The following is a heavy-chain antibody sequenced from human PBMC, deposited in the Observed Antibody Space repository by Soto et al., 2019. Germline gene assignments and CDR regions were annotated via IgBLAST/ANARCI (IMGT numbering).Heavy chain of an antibody. J-gene: IGHJ5*02. V-gene: IGHV1-69*13. CDR2: IIPIFGTA. CDR1: GGTFSSYA. Sequence: EASVKVSCKASGGTFSSYAISWVRQAPGQGLEWMGGIIPIFGTANYAQKFQGRVTITADESTSTAYMELSSLRSEDTAVYYCARDGIVATIKRFVWFDPWGQGTLVTVSS. CDR3: ARDGIVATIKRFVWFDP. D-gene: IGHD5-12*01.